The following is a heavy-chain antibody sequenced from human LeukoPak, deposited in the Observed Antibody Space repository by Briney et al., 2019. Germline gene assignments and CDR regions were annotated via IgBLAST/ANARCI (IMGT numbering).Heavy chain of an antibody. CDR2: INSDGSST. CDR3: ARAPQWLDAFDI. Sequence: GGSLRLSCAASGFTFSSYWMHWVRQAPGKGLVWVSRINSDGSSTSYADSVKGRFTISRDNAKNTLYLQMNSLRAEDTAVYYCARAPQWLDAFDIWGQGTMVTVSS. V-gene: IGHV3-74*01. D-gene: IGHD5-24*01. CDR1: GFTFSSYW. J-gene: IGHJ3*02.